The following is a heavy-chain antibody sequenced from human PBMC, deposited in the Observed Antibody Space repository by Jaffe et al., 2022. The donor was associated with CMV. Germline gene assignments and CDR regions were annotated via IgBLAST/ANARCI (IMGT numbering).Heavy chain of an antibody. J-gene: IGHJ4*02. CDR2: INHSGST. CDR3: ARAKYSSSWLKGGFFDY. CDR1: GGSFSGYY. V-gene: IGHV4-34*01. D-gene: IGHD6-13*01. Sequence: QVQLQQWGAGLLKPSETLSLTCAVYGGSFSGYYWSWIRQPPGKGLEWIGEINHSGSTNYNPSLKSRVTISVDTSKNQFSLKLSSVTAADTAVYYCARAKYSSSWLKGGFFDYWGQGTLVTVSS.